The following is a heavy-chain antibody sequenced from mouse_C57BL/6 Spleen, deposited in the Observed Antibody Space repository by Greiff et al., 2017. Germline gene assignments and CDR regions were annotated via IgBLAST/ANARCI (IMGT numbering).Heavy chain of an antibody. V-gene: IGHV1-80*01. Sequence: VKLMESGAELVKPGASVKISCKASGYAFSSYWMNWVKQRPGKGLEWIGQIYPGDGDTNYNGKFKGKATLTADKSSSTAYMQLSSLTSEDSAVYFCARILLLGFDYWGQGTTLTVSS. CDR2: IYPGDGDT. CDR3: ARILLLGFDY. D-gene: IGHD1-1*01. J-gene: IGHJ2*01. CDR1: GYAFSSYW.